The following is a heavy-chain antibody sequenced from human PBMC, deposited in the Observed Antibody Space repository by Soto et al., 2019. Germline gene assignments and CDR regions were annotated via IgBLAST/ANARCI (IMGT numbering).Heavy chain of an antibody. J-gene: IGHJ5*02. Sequence: GGSLRLSCAASGFTFSDYAMHWVRQAPGKGLEWVTVISYDGTTKYYADSVKGRFTISRDNSENTLHLQMNSLTPDDTAVYYCATFPPQQWLVPRPQEFDPWGHGTLVTVSS. V-gene: IGHV3-30-3*01. CDR2: ISYDGTTK. D-gene: IGHD6-19*01. CDR3: ATFPPQQWLVPRPQEFDP. CDR1: GFTFSDYA.